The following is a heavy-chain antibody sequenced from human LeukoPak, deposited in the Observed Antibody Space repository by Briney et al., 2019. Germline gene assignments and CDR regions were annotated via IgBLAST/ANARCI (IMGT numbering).Heavy chain of an antibody. D-gene: IGHD6-19*01. J-gene: IGHJ2*01. CDR2: IYYSGST. V-gene: IGHV4-39*07. CDR1: GGSISSSSHY. Sequence: SETLSLTCTVSGGSISSSSHYWGWIRQPPGKGLEWIGSIYYSGSTYYNPSLKSRVTISVDTSKNRFSLKVTSVTAADTAVYFCARAIFRGGGFSSGWYYWYFDLWGRGTLVTVSS. CDR3: ARAIFRGGGFSSGWYYWYFDL.